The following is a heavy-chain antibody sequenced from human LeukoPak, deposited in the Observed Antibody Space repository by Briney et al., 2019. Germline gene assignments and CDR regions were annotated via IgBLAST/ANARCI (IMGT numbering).Heavy chain of an antibody. Sequence: SVKVSCKASGYTFTSYGISWVRQAPGQGLEWMGGIIPIFGTANYAQKFQGRVTITADKSTSTAYMELSSLRSEDTAVYYCARSRLRGYCSSTSCSYYYMDVWGKGTTVTVSS. J-gene: IGHJ6*03. CDR1: GYTFTSYG. CDR2: IIPIFGTA. D-gene: IGHD2-2*01. CDR3: ARSRLRGYCSSTSCSYYYMDV. V-gene: IGHV1-69*06.